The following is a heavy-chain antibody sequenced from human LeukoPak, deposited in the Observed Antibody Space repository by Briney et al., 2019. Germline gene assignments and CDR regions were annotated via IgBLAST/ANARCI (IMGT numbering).Heavy chain of an antibody. J-gene: IGHJ6*02. V-gene: IGHV3-48*04. CDR3: ARNPDRNYYYYYGMDV. CDR2: ISSSSSTI. D-gene: IGHD3-22*01. Sequence: AGGSLRLSCAASGFTFSSYSMNWVRQAPGKGLEWVIYISSSSSTIYYADSVKGGFTISRDNAKNTLYLQMNSLRAEDTAVYYCARNPDRNYYYYYGMDVWGQGTTVTVSS. CDR1: GFTFSSYS.